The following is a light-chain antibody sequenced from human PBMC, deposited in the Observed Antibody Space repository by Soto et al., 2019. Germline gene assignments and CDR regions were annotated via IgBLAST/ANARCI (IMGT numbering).Light chain of an antibody. CDR3: QTWGTGAVV. CDR1: SGHSRYA. V-gene: IGLV4-69*01. CDR2: LNSDGSH. J-gene: IGLJ2*01. Sequence: QPVLTQSPSASASLGASVKLTCTLSSGHSRYAIAWHQQQPEKGPRSLMKLNSDGSHNKGDGIPDRFSGSSSGAERYLTISSLQSEDEADYYCQTWGTGAVVFGGGTKLTVL.